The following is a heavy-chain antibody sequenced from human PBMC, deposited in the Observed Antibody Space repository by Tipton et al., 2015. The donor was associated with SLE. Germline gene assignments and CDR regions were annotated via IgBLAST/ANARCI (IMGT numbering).Heavy chain of an antibody. D-gene: IGHD1-20*01. CDR1: GGSISSSGHY. J-gene: IGHJ5*02. CDR2: IYYTGST. CDR3: VRRNNWNLEDRGYNWFDP. Sequence: TLSLTCTVSGGSISSSGHYWDWIRQPPGKGLEWIGSIYYTGSTSYHPSLKSRVTMSLDTPKNQFSLKLTSVTAADTAVYHCVRRNNWNLEDRGYNWFDPWGQGTLVTVSS. V-gene: IGHV4-39*01.